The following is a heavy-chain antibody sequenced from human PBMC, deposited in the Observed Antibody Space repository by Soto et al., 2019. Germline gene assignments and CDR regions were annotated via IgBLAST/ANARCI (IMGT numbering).Heavy chain of an antibody. CDR3: AGSGPPGGY. Sequence: QVQLVQSGAEVKKPGASVKVSCKASGYTFTSYAISWGRQAPGQGLEWMGWISAYNGNTNYAQKLQGRVTMTTDTAATTAYRELRSLRSDDTAVYYCAGSGPPGGYWGQGTLVTVSS. V-gene: IGHV1-18*01. D-gene: IGHD3-10*01. CDR1: GYTFTSYA. CDR2: ISAYNGNT. J-gene: IGHJ4*02.